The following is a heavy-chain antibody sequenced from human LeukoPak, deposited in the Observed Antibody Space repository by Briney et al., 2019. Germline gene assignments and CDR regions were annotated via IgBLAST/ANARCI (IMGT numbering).Heavy chain of an antibody. CDR1: GDSISSYY. Sequence: PSETLSLTCTVSGDSISSYYWSWIRQPPGKGLEWIGYIYYSGTTNYNPSLKSRVTMSVDTSKNQFSLKLSSVTAADTAVYYCARGPFMNFDYWGQGTLVTVSS. CDR2: IYYSGTT. J-gene: IGHJ4*02. D-gene: IGHD3-16*01. CDR3: ARGPFMNFDY. V-gene: IGHV4-59*01.